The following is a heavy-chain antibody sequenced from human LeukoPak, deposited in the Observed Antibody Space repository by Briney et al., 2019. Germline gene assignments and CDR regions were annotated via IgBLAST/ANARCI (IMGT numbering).Heavy chain of an antibody. Sequence: GGSLRLSCAASGFTVSDYSMSWVRQAPGKGLEWVSAISGSGSYTDYADSVKGRFTISKDNSKDTLYMRMSSLRAEDTAVYFCAKRRYDSSGHFDSWGQGTLVTVSS. CDR3: AKRRYDSSGHFDS. D-gene: IGHD3-22*01. J-gene: IGHJ4*02. CDR1: GFTVSDYS. V-gene: IGHV3-23*01. CDR2: ISGSGSYT.